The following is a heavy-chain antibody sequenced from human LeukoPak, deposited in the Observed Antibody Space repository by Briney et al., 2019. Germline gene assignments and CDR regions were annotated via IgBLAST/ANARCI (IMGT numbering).Heavy chain of an antibody. CDR1: GGSISSSSYY. CDR2: IYHSGST. CDR3: AREDYCTSSSCDPHLDP. V-gene: IGHV4-39*07. J-gene: IGHJ5*02. D-gene: IGHD2-2*01. Sequence: PSETLSLTCTVSGGSISSSSYYWGWIRQPPGKGLEWIGSIYHSGSTYYNPSLKSRVTISVDTSKNQFSLKLSSVTAADTAVYYCAREDYCTSSSCDPHLDPWGQGTLVTVSS.